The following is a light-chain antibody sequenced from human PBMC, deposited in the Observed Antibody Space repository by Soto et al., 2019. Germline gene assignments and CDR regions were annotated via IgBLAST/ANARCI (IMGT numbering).Light chain of an antibody. CDR2: AAS. J-gene: IGKJ4*01. CDR1: QNVDSNY. V-gene: IGKV3-20*01. CDR3: QQYGSSR. Sequence: EIVLTQSPGTLSLSPGERATLSCRASQNVDSNYLAWYQQKPGQAPRIIIFAASGRATGIPDRFSGSGSGTDFTLTISRLEPEDFAVYYCQQYGSSRFGGGTKVDIK.